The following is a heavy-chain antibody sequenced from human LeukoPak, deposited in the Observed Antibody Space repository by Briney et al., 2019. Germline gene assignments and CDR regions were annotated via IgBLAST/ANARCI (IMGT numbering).Heavy chain of an antibody. J-gene: IGHJ6*02. CDR2: TYYRSKWYN. CDR3: ARAPYLGFSSTSSPGGYYGMDV. Sequence: SQALSLTCAISGDSVSSNSAAWNWIRQSPSRGLEWLGRTYYRSKWYNDYAVSVKSRITINPDTSKNQFSLQLNSVTPEDTAVYYCARAPYLGFSSTSSPGGYYGMDVWGQGTTVTVSS. CDR1: GDSVSSNSAA. V-gene: IGHV6-1*01. D-gene: IGHD2-2*01.